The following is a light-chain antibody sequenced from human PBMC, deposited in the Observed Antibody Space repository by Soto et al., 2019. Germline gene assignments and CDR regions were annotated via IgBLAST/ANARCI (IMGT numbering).Light chain of an antibody. J-gene: IGKJ4*01. CDR3: QQYERSPTT. Sequence: EIVLTQSPGTLSLSPGERATLSCRASQSISSTYLAWYQQKPGQAPRLLIYAASRRATGIPDRFSGSGSGTDFTLTISRLEPEDFAGFFCQQYERSPTTFGGGTKVEIK. CDR1: QSISSTY. V-gene: IGKV3-20*01. CDR2: AAS.